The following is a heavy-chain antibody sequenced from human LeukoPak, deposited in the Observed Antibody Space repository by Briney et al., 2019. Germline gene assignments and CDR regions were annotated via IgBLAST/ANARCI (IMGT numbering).Heavy chain of an antibody. CDR2: ISYDGSNK. CDR3: AKDKGIAAGPIYYYYYYGMDV. CDR1: GFTFSSYG. J-gene: IGHJ6*02. V-gene: IGHV3-30*18. D-gene: IGHD6-13*01. Sequence: GGSLRLSCAASGFTFSSYGMHWVRQAPGKGLEWVAVISYDGSNKYYADSVKGRFTISRDNSKNTLYLQMNSLRAEDTAVYYCAKDKGIAAGPIYYYYYYGMDVWGQGTTVTVSS.